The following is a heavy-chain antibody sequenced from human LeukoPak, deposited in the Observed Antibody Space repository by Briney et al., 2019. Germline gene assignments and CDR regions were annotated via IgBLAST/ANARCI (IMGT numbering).Heavy chain of an antibody. CDR1: GFTFSSYG. J-gene: IGHJ6*03. V-gene: IGHV3-30*03. CDR2: ISYDGSNK. D-gene: IGHD2-15*01. CDR3: ARGGSGYMDV. Sequence: GGSLRLSCAASGFTFSSYGMHWVRQAPGKGLEWVAVISYDGSNKYYADSVKGRFTISRDNSKNSLYLQMNSLRAEDTAVYYCARGGSGYMDVWGKGTTVTVSS.